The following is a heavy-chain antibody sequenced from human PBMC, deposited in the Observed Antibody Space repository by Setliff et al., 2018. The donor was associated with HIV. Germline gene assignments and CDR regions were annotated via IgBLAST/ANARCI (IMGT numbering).Heavy chain of an antibody. J-gene: IGHJ4*02. CDR1: GGSISSSTYY. CDR3: VRRDGYSYGFYFDY. Sequence: SETLSLTCTVSGGSISSSTYYWGWIRQPPGKGLEWIGTIYYSGSTYYNPSLKSRLTISVDTSKNQFSLKLSSVTAADTAVYYCVRRDGYSYGFYFDYWGQGTLVTVS. CDR2: IYYSGST. V-gene: IGHV4-39*01. D-gene: IGHD5-18*01.